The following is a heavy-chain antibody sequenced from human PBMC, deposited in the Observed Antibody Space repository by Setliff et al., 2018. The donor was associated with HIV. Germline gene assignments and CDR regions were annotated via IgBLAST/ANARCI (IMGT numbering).Heavy chain of an antibody. J-gene: IGHJ4*02. CDR3: ARARYGGFDH. D-gene: IGHD3-16*01. V-gene: IGHV1-18*01. CDR1: GYNFDSFA. Sequence: ASVKVSCKASGYNFDSFAVIWVRQAPGQGLEWMGWISGYNGQTKDAQKFQGRLIMTTDTATSTYYMAMRSLRSDDTAIYYCARARYGGFDHWGQGSLVTVSS. CDR2: ISGYNGQT.